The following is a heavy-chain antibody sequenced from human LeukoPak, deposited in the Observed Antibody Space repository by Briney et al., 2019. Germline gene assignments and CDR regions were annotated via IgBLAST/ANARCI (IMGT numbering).Heavy chain of an antibody. CDR2: IYYSGST. J-gene: IGHJ4*02. V-gene: IGHV4-59*01. CDR3: ARGSYSTYYFDY. D-gene: IGHD1-26*01. Sequence: PSETLSLTCTVSGGSISSYYWSWIRQPPGKGLEWIGYIYYSGSTNYNPSLKSRVTISVDTSKSQFSLKLSSVTAADTAVYYCARGSYSTYYFDYWGQGTLVTVSS. CDR1: GGSISSYY.